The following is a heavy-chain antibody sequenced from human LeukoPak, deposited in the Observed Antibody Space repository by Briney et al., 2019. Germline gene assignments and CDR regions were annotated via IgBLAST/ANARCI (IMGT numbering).Heavy chain of an antibody. CDR2: ISDSGGST. V-gene: IGHV3-23*01. D-gene: IGHD1-26*01. Sequence: PGGSLRLSCAASVFTFSSYAMSWVRQAPGKGLEWVSTISDSGGSTYSADSVKGRFTVSRDNSKNTVYLQMNSLRAGDTAVYYCAKDRGIAGAEYFDYWGQGTLVTVSS. J-gene: IGHJ4*02. CDR3: AKDRGIAGAEYFDY. CDR1: VFTFSSYA.